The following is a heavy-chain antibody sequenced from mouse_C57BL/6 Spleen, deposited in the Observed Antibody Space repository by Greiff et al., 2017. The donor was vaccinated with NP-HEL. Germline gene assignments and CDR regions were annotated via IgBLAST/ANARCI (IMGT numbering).Heavy chain of an antibody. J-gene: IGHJ3*01. CDR1: GYTFTSYG. CDR2: IYPRSGNT. D-gene: IGHD1-1*01. V-gene: IGHV1-81*01. Sequence: VQLQQSGAELARPGASVKLSCKASGYTFTSYGISWVKQRTGQGLEWIGEIYPRSGNTYYNEKFKGKATLTADKSSSTAYMELRSLTSEDSAVYFWAKVSGSCFAYWGQGTLVTVSA. CDR3: AKVSGSCFAY.